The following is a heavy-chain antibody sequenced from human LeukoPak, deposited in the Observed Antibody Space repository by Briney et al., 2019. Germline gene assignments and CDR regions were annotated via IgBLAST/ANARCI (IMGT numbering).Heavy chain of an antibody. V-gene: IGHV3-23*01. CDR2: ISGSGGST. CDR3: AKAPVTSCRGAYCYPFDS. D-gene: IGHD2-21*01. CDR1: GFTFSNAR. J-gene: IGHJ4*02. Sequence: GGSLRLSCAASGFTFSNARMSWVRQAPGKGLEWVSAISGSGGSTYYADSVKGRFTISRDNSKNTLYLHMKSLRAEDAAVYYCAKAPVTSCRGAYCYPFDSWGQGTVVTVSS.